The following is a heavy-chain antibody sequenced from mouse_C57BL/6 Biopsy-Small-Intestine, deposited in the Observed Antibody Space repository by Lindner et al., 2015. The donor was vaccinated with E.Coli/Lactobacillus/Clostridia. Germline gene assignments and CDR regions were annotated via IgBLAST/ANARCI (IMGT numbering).Heavy chain of an antibody. Sequence: EVQLQESGADLVRPGASVKLSCTASGFNIKDDYIHWVKQRPEQGLEWIGRIDPANGNPRYAPKFQDKATITADTSSNTAYLQLSSLTSEDTAVYYCARRLRRVGAMDYWGQGTSVTVSS. CDR3: ARRLRRVGAMDY. J-gene: IGHJ4*01. CDR2: IDPANGNP. V-gene: IGHV14-3*01. D-gene: IGHD2-4*01. CDR1: GFNIKDDY.